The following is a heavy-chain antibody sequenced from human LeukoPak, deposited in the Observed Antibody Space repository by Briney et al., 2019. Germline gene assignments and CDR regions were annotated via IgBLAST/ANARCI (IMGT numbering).Heavy chain of an antibody. Sequence: GGSLRLSWSASGFTFSSYAMHWVRQAPGKGLEFVSTISSNGGSTYYAHSVKSRFTISRDNSTNTLYLQMGSLRAADMAVYYCARGTVTTYYYYGMDVWGQGTTVTVSS. CDR1: GFTFSSYA. V-gene: IGHV3-64*01. CDR3: ARGTVTTYYYYGMDV. D-gene: IGHD4-17*01. CDR2: ISSNGGST. J-gene: IGHJ6*02.